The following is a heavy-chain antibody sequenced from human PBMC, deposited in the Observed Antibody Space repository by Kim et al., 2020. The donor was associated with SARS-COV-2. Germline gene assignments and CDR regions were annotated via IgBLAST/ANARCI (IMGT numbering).Heavy chain of an antibody. CDR2: IKEDGSEK. Sequence: GGSLRLSCAASGFSFSTSGMTWVRQAPGKGLEWVANIKEDGSEKFYLDSVRGRFTISRDNAENSLFLQMDSLRAEDTAVYYCAKTSGFFDVWGQGTLVTVSS. CDR3: AKTSGFFDV. D-gene: IGHD3-10*01. J-gene: IGHJ4*02. CDR1: GFSFSTSG. V-gene: IGHV3-7*01.